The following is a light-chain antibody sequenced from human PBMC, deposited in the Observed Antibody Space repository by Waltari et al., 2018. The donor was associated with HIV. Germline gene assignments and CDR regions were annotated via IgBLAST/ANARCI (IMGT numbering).Light chain of an antibody. CDR3: ASYTRQISVA. Sequence: QSALTQPASVSGSQGQSITITCTGTSDDIGAYNHVSWYQQYPNGAPKLLIFEVRNRPPGVSARFSASKSGNTASLTITGLQSDDEADYYCASYTRQISVAFGGGTRVTV. J-gene: IGLJ2*01. CDR2: EVR. V-gene: IGLV2-14*01. CDR1: SDDIGAYNH.